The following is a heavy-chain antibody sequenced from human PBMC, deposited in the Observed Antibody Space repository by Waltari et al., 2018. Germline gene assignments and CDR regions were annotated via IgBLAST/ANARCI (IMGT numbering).Heavy chain of an antibody. D-gene: IGHD6-13*01. Sequence: QVQLVQSGAEVKKPGASVTVSCKASGYTFTGYYMHWVRQAPGQGLEWMGRINPNSGGTNYAQKFQGRVTMTRDTSISTAYMELSRLRSDDTAVYYCARKVAAAGTASDAFDIWGQGTMVTVSS. V-gene: IGHV1-2*06. CDR1: GYTFTGYY. CDR2: INPNSGGT. J-gene: IGHJ3*02. CDR3: ARKVAAAGTASDAFDI.